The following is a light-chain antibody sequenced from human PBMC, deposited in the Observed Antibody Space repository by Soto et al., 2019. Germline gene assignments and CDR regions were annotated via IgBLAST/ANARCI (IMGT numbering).Light chain of an antibody. CDR1: QSISSN. CDR3: QQSYSIPIT. CDR2: AAS. J-gene: IGKJ5*01. V-gene: IGKV1-39*01. Sequence: DIQMTQSPSSLSASVGDRVTITCRASQSISSNLNWYQQKPGKAPKVLIYAASSLQSGVPSRFSGSGSGTDFTLTISRLQPEDFATYYCQQSYSIPITFGQGTRLEIK.